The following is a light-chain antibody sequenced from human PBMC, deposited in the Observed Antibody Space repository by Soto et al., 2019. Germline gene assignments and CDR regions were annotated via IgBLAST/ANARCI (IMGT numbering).Light chain of an antibody. V-gene: IGKV3-15*01. CDR2: GAS. CDR3: QQYFNWPLTWT. Sequence: EIELTQSTATLSVSAGGTVTLSCRASQSIRTNVAWYQQIPGQAPRLLVYGASTRATGVPARFSGSGSGIEFTLTISSLQSEDSAFYYCQQYFNWPLTWTFGPGTKVQIK. J-gene: IGKJ1*01. CDR1: QSIRTN.